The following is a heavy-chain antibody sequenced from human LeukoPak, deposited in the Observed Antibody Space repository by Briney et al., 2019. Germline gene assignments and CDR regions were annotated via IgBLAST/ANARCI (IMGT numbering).Heavy chain of an antibody. D-gene: IGHD2-2*01. Sequence: ASVKVSCKASGYTFTGYYMHWVRQAPGQGLEWMGWINPNSGGTNYAQKFQGRVTMTRDTSISTAYMELSRLRSDDTAVYYCARGSSLYQLPHYYYYYMDVWGKGTTVTVSS. CDR3: ARGSSLYQLPHYYYYYMDV. CDR1: GYTFTGYY. CDR2: INPNSGGT. V-gene: IGHV1-2*02. J-gene: IGHJ6*03.